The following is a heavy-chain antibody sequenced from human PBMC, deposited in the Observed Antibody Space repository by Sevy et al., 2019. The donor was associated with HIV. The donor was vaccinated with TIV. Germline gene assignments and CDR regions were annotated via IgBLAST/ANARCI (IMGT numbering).Heavy chain of an antibody. D-gene: IGHD3-3*01. V-gene: IGHV1-2*02. CDR2: INPNSGGT. J-gene: IGHJ6*02. Sequence: ASVKVSCKASGYTFTGYYIHWVRQAPGQGLEWMGWINPNSGGTNYAQKFQGRVTMTRDTSISTAYMELSRLRSDDTAVYYCAREVIIVGYYYYGMDVWGQGTTVTVSS. CDR1: GYTFTGYY. CDR3: AREVIIVGYYYYGMDV.